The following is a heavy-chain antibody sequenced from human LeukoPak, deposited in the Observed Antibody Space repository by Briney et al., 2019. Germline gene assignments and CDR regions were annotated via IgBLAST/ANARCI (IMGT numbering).Heavy chain of an antibody. J-gene: IGHJ6*03. V-gene: IGHV4-4*07. CDR2: IYTSGST. CDR1: GGSISSYY. CDR3: ARGGGSYTYYYYYMAV. D-gene: IGHD1-26*01. Sequence: PSETLSLTCTVSGGSISSYYWSWIRQPAGKGLEWIGRIYTSGSTNYNPSLKSRVTMSVDTSKNQFSLKLSSVTAADTAVYYCARGGGSYTYYYYYMAVWGKGTTLTV.